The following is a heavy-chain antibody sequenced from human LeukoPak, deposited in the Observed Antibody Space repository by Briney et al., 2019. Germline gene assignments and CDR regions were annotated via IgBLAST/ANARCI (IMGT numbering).Heavy chain of an antibody. CDR3: AKDKCIAVAGRGMDV. J-gene: IGHJ6*02. V-gene: IGHV3-53*05. CDR1: GFTVSSNY. CDR2: IYSGGST. D-gene: IGHD6-19*01. Sequence: GGSLRLSCAASGFTVSSNYMSWVRQAPGKGLEWVSVIYSGGSTYYADSVKGRFTISRDNSKNTLYLQMNSLRAEDTAVYYCAKDKCIAVAGRGMDVWGQGTTVSVSS.